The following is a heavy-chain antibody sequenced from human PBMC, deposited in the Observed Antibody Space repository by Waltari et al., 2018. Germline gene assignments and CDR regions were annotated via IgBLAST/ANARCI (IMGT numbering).Heavy chain of an antibody. CDR1: GFDFRGCV. J-gene: IGHJ4*02. CDR3: ARDFASTYFFDY. CDR2: IWYDGRYE. V-gene: IGHV3-33*01. Sequence: QVQLVESGGGVVQPGRSLRLSCAACGFDFRGCVMHWVRQAPGKGLEWVAVIWYDGRYEYYADSVKGRFTISRDNSKDTLYLQMNSLRAEDTAVYYCARDFASTYFFDYWGQGTLVTVSS.